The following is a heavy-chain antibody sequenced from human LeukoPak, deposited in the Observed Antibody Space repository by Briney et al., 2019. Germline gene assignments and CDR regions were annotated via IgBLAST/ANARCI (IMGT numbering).Heavy chain of an antibody. J-gene: IGHJ4*02. Sequence: GESLTISRKGSGYSFTNYWISWVRQIPGKGLEWMGRIDPSDSYTKYSPSFEGHVTISVDKSISTAFLQWNSLKASDSAMYYCATGASKVTTDFANYWGQGTQVAVSS. D-gene: IGHD4-17*01. CDR3: ATGASKVTTDFANY. CDR2: IDPSDSYT. CDR1: GYSFTNYW. V-gene: IGHV5-10-1*01.